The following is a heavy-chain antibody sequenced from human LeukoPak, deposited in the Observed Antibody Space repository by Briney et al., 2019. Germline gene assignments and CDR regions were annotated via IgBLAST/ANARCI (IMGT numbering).Heavy chain of an antibody. V-gene: IGHV1-46*01. CDR2: INPSGGST. CDR1: GYTFTSNY. J-gene: IGHJ3*02. CDR3: ARDRGMHCSSTSCYRGPHDAFDI. Sequence: GASVKVSCKAFGYTFTSNYMHWVRQAPGQGLEWMGIINPSGGSTSYAQKFQGRVTMTRDMSTSTVYMELSSLRSEDTAVYYCARDRGMHCSSTSCYRGPHDAFDIWGQGTMVTVSS. D-gene: IGHD2-2*02.